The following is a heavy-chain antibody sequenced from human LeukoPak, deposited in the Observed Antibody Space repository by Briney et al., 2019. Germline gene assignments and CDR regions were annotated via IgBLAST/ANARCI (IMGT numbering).Heavy chain of an antibody. Sequence: GSLRLSCAASGFAFSKYAMSWVRQAPGKGLEWIGEINHSGSTNYNPSLKSRVTISVDTSKNQFSLKLSSVTAADTAVYYCARRRTVTRYYYYYYMDVWGKGTTVTISS. J-gene: IGHJ6*03. D-gene: IGHD4-17*01. V-gene: IGHV4-34*01. CDR3: ARRRTVTRYYYYYYMDV. CDR1: GFAFSKYA. CDR2: INHSGST.